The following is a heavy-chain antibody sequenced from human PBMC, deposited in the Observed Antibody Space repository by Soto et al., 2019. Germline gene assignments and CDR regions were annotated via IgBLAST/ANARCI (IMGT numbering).Heavy chain of an antibody. D-gene: IGHD3-3*01. V-gene: IGHV1-18*01. Sequence: ASVKVSCKASGYTFTSYGISWVRQAPGQGLEWMGWISAYNGNTNYAQKLQGRVTMTTDTSTSTAYMELRSLRSDDTAVYYCERPVGEDFWSGYYPLGWNRTYYYYYGMDVWGQGTTVTVSS. CDR2: ISAYNGNT. CDR1: GYTFTSYG. CDR3: ERPVGEDFWSGYYPLGWNRTYYYYYGMDV. J-gene: IGHJ6*02.